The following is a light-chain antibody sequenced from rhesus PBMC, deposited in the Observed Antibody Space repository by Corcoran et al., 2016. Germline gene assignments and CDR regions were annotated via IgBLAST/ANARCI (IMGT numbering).Light chain of an antibody. CDR1: QSLLHSNGNTY. Sequence: DIVMTQTPLSLPITPGEPASISCRSSQSLLHSNGNTYLQWYLQKPGQSSQLLVYGWSNRASGVPDRFSGGGSGTDFTLKISKVDAEDVGVYYCVQAIAFPLTFGGGTKVEIK. CDR2: GWS. J-gene: IGKJ4*01. CDR3: VQAIAFPLT. V-gene: IGKV2-72*01.